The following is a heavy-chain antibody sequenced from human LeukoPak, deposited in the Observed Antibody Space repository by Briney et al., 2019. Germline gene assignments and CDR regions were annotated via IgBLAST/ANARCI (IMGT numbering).Heavy chain of an antibody. J-gene: IGHJ2*01. D-gene: IGHD6-13*01. CDR2: IYYSGST. V-gene: IGHV4-59*01. CDR3: ARVYYSSSYDYWYFDL. CDR1: GGSIRSYY. Sequence: SETLSLTCTVSGGSIRSYYWSWIRQPPGKGLEWIGYIYYSGSTNYNPSLKSRVTISLDTSKNQFSLKLSSVTAADTAVYYCARVYYSSSYDYWYFDLWGRGTLVTVSS.